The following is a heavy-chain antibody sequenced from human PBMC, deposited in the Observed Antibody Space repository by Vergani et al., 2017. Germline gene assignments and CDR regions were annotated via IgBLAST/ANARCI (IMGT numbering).Heavy chain of an antibody. CDR2: VDSDGTGK. V-gene: IGHV3-74*01. Sequence: EVQLVESGGGLVQPGGSLRLSCAASGFTFGHFWMHWVRQAPGKGLVWVSRVDSDGTGKIYADSVKGRFSISRDNAVNTVYLQIHSLRVEDTAVYYCARGGYSHGFDIWGRGTMVTVS. CDR3: ARGGYSHGFDI. D-gene: IGHD5-18*01. CDR1: GFTFGHFW. J-gene: IGHJ3*02.